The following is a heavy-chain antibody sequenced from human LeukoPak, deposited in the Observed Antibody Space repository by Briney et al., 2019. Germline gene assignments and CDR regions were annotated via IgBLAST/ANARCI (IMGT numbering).Heavy chain of an antibody. CDR3: AQIRDSWFYFDS. V-gene: IGHV2-26*01. J-gene: IGHJ4*02. Sequence: ESGPTLVNPTETLTLTCNVSGFSLTTGRMGVSWIRQPPGQALEWLAHIFSNDKESYKTSLKSRLSISKDTSKSQVVLTLTNMHPADTAIYYCAQIRDSWFYFDSWGQGTLVTVSS. D-gene: IGHD3-10*01. CDR2: IFSNDKE. CDR1: GFSLTTGRMG.